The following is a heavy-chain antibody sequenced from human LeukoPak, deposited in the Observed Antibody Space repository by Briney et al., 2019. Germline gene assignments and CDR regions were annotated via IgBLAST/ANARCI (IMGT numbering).Heavy chain of an antibody. V-gene: IGHV3-64*01. Sequence: GGSLRLSCAASGFTIRSYAMHWVRQAPGKGLEYVSGISSIGDTTYYAKSVRGRFTISRDNSKNTLYFQMGSLRPEDMAVYYCARGGGSSTDFRFDCWGQGTLVTVSS. J-gene: IGHJ4*02. CDR1: GFTIRSYA. D-gene: IGHD1-26*01. CDR3: ARGGGSSTDFRFDC. CDR2: ISSIGDTT.